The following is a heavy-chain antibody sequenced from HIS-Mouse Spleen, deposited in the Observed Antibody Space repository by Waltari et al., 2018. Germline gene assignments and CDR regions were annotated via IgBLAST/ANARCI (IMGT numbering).Heavy chain of an antibody. V-gene: IGHV3-30*04. CDR3: ARDGGAAQAFDI. CDR1: GFTFSSYA. J-gene: IGHJ3*02. CDR2: ISYDGSNK. Sequence: QVQLVESGGGMVQPGRSLRLSCAASGFTFSSYAMHWVRQAPGKGLEWVAVISYDGSNKYYADSVKGRFTISRDNSKNTLYLQMNSLRAEDTAVYYCARDGGAAQAFDIWGQGTMVTVSS. D-gene: IGHD6-6*01.